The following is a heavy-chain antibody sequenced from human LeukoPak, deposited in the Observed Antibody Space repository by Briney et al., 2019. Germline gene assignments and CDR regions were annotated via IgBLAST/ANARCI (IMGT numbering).Heavy chain of an antibody. V-gene: IGHV3-7*05. CDR1: GFTFRRYE. CDR2: IKRDGSEK. CDR3: ARARDYGSGKANAFDI. D-gene: IGHD3-10*01. J-gene: IGHJ3*02. Sequence: PGGSLRLSCAASGFTFRRYEMNWVRQAPGKGLEWVANIKRDGSEKYYVDSVKGRFTISRDNAENSLYLQMNSLRAEDTAVYYCARARDYGSGKANAFDIWGQGTMVTVSS.